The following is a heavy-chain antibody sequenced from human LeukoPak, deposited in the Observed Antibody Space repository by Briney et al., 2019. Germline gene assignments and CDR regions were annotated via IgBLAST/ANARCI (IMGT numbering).Heavy chain of an antibody. CDR2: IKQDGSEK. V-gene: IGHV3-7*01. Sequence: GGSLRLSCAASGFTFSSYWMSWVRQAPGKGPEWVANIKQDGSEKYYVDSVKGRFTISRDNAKNSLYLQMNSLRAEDTAVYYCAPDYDYVWGSYRWAFDIWGQGTMVTVSS. CDR3: APDYDYVWGSYRWAFDI. CDR1: GFTFSSYW. J-gene: IGHJ3*02. D-gene: IGHD3-16*02.